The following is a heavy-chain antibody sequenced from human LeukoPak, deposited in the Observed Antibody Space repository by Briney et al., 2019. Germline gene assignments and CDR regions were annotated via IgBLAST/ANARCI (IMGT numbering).Heavy chain of an antibody. CDR1: GGSISSSSYY. CDR2: IYYSGST. CDR3: ASDNSGWYDY. J-gene: IGHJ4*02. Sequence: SETLSLTCTVSGGSISSSSYYWGWIRQPPGEGLEWIGSIYYSGSTYYNPSLKSRVTISVDTSKNQFSLKLSSETAADTAVYYCASDNSGWYDYWGQGTLVTVSS. D-gene: IGHD6-13*01. V-gene: IGHV4-39*01.